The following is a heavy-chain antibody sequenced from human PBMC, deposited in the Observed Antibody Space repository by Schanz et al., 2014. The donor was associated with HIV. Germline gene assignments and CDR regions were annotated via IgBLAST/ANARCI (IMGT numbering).Heavy chain of an antibody. V-gene: IGHV1-2*02. Sequence: QVQLVQSGAEVKKPGASVRVSCKASGYTFTNYDINWVRQATGQGLEWMGWINPNSGGTNYAQKCQGRVTMTRDTSISTAYMELSRLRSDDTAVYYCARTDYDILTGYSLGYYGMDVWGQGTTVTVSS. D-gene: IGHD3-9*01. J-gene: IGHJ6*02. CDR3: ARTDYDILTGYSLGYYGMDV. CDR2: INPNSGGT. CDR1: GYTFTNYD.